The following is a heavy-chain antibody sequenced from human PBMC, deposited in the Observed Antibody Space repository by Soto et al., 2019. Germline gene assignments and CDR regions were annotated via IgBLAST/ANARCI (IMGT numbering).Heavy chain of an antibody. J-gene: IGHJ6*02. Sequence: EVQLLESGGGLVQPGGSLRLSCAASGFTFSSYAMSWVRQAPGKGLEWVSAISGSGGSTYYADSVKGRFTISRDNSKNTLYLQMNSLRAEDTAVYYCAKGSKAGITIFASYYYYGMDVWGQGTTVTVSS. CDR2: ISGSGGST. D-gene: IGHD3-3*01. V-gene: IGHV3-23*01. CDR3: AKGSKAGITIFASYYYYGMDV. CDR1: GFTFSSYA.